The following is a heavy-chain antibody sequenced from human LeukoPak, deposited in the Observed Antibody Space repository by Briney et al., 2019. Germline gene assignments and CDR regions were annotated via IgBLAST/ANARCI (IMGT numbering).Heavy chain of an antibody. CDR3: ARDGVWNGVGVAFNI. Sequence: GGSLRLSCAASGFTFSSYSMNWVRQAPGKGLEWVSSISSSSSYIYYAGSVKGRFTISRDNAKNSLYLQMNSLRAEDTAVYYCARDGVWNGVGVAFNIWGQGTMVTVSS. V-gene: IGHV3-21*01. D-gene: IGHD1-1*01. CDR2: ISSSSSYI. CDR1: GFTFSSYS. J-gene: IGHJ3*02.